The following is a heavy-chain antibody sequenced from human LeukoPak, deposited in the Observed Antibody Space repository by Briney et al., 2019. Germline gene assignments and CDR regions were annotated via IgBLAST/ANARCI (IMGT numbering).Heavy chain of an antibody. D-gene: IGHD2-2*01. CDR2: ISGSGGST. CDR1: GFTFSSYG. J-gene: IGHJ4*02. V-gene: IGHV3-23*01. CDR3: AKFPSTVPTNYFDY. Sequence: GGSLRLSCAASGFTFSSYGMSWVRQAQGKGLEWVSIISGSGGSTYYADSVKGRFTISRDNSKNTLYLQMNSLRAEDTAIYYCAKFPSTVPTNYFDYWGQGTLVTVSS.